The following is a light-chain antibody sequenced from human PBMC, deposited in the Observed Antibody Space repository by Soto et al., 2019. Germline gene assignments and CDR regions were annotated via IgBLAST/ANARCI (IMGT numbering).Light chain of an antibody. Sequence: QTVVTQEPSFSGSPGGTVTLTCGVSSDSVSTRYYPSWYQQTPGQAPRTLIYSTSTRSSGVPDRCSGSIVGNKAALTISWAQADDESDYYCVLYMGSGIWVFGGGTKLTVL. J-gene: IGLJ3*02. CDR1: SDSVSTRYY. V-gene: IGLV8-61*01. CDR3: VLYMGSGIWV. CDR2: STS.